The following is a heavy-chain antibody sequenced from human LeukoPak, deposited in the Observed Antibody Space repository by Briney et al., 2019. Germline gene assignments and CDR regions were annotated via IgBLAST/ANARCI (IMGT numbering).Heavy chain of an antibody. CDR2: ISSSSSYI. V-gene: IGHV3-21*01. J-gene: IGHJ4*02. D-gene: IGHD6-13*01. CDR3: ARKKSGSSCFDY. Sequence: GGSLRLSCAASGFTFSSYSMNWVRQAPGKGLEWVSSISSSSSYIYYADSVKGRFTISRDNAKNSLYLQMNSLRAEDTAVYYCARKKSGSSCFDYWGQGTLVTVSS. CDR1: GFTFSSYS.